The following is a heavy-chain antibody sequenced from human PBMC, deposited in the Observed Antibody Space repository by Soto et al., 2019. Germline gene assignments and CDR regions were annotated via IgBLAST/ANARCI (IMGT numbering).Heavy chain of an antibody. CDR2: INHSGIT. CDR1: GGSFSGYF. V-gene: IGHV4-34*01. D-gene: IGHD1-1*01. CDR3: VRGPYNYNSRYFDY. Sequence: SETLSLTCTVSGGSFSGYFWTWIRQPPGKGLEWLAEINHSGITNYNPSVESRVSMSVDTSKNQFSLRLYSVTAADTAVYYCVRGPYNYNSRYFDYRGQGTLVTVSS. J-gene: IGHJ4*02.